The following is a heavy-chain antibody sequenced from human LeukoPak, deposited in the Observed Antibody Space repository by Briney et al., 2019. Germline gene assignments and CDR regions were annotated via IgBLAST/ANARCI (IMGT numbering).Heavy chain of an antibody. Sequence: SETLSLTCTVSGGSISSYYWSWIRQPPGKGLEWIGYISYSGSTNYNPSLKSRVTMSVDTSKNQLSLKLSSVTAADTAVYYCARHWETSSWYVDYWGQGTLVTVSS. D-gene: IGHD6-13*01. CDR1: GGSISSYY. CDR3: ARHWETSSWYVDY. CDR2: ISYSGST. J-gene: IGHJ4*02. V-gene: IGHV4-59*08.